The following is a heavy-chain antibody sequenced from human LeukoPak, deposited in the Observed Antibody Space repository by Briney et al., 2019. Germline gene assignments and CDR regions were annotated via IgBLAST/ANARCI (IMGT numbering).Heavy chain of an antibody. CDR3: VRDPYDILTGYYSY. D-gene: IGHD3-9*01. CDR2: ISSISSYI. CDR1: GFTFSSYS. V-gene: IGHV3-21*01. Sequence: PGGSLRLSCAPSGFTFSSYSMNWVREAPGKGLEWVSSISSISSYIYYADSVKGRFTISRDNAKNSLYLQMNSLRAEDTAVYYCVRDPYDILTGYYSYWGQGTLVTVSS. J-gene: IGHJ4*02.